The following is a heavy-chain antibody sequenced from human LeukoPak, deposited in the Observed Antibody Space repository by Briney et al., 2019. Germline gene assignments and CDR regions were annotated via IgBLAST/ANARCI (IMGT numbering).Heavy chain of an antibody. CDR3: ARDWWDPDRTAAANWFDP. V-gene: IGHV1-2*02. CDR1: GFPFTVYY. D-gene: IGHD6-13*01. J-gene: IGHJ5*02. CDR2: IYPNSGDT. Sequence: ASVKVSCKASGFPFTVYYIHWVRQAPGQGLEWMGWIYPNSGDTNYAQRFQGRVAMTRDTSIATVYMELSRLRSDDTAVYYCARDWWDPDRTAAANWFDPWGQGTLVTVSS.